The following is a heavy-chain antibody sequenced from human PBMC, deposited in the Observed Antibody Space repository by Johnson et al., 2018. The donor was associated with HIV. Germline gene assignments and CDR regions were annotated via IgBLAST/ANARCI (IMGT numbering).Heavy chain of an antibody. CDR1: GFTFDDYA. Sequence: VQLVESGGGLVQPGRSLKLSCAASGFTFDDYAMHWVRQTPGKGLQWVSGISWNSGSIGYADSVTGRFTISRDNAENSLYLQVNSLRAEDTAVYYCAREGGALDAFDIWGQGTTVTVSS. CDR2: ISWNSGSI. D-gene: IGHD1-26*01. V-gene: IGHV3-9*01. J-gene: IGHJ3*02. CDR3: AREGGALDAFDI.